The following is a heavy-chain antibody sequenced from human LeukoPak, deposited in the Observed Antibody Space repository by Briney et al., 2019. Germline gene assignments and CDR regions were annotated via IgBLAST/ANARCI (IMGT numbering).Heavy chain of an antibody. V-gene: IGHV3-21*01. Sequence: PGGSLRLSCAASGFTFSSYSMNWVRQAPGKGLEWVSSISSSSSYIYYADSVKGRFTISRDNAKNSLYLQMNSLRAEDTAVYYCARDSKRITMIVVVIPFPFDYWGQGTLVTVSS. CDR1: GFTFSSYS. D-gene: IGHD3-22*01. CDR2: ISSSSSYI. J-gene: IGHJ4*02. CDR3: ARDSKRITMIVVVIPFPFDY.